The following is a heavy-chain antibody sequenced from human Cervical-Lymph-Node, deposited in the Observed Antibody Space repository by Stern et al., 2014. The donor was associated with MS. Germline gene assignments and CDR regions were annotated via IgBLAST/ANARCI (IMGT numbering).Heavy chain of an antibody. Sequence: QVQLQESGPGLVKPSATLSLTCTVSGGSISSYYWSWIRQPPGKGLEWIGYIYYSGSTNYNPSLKSRVTISVDTSKNQFSLKLNSVTAADTAVYYCARGAGWFDPWGQGTLVTVSS. V-gene: IGHV4-59*01. J-gene: IGHJ5*02. CDR2: IYYSGST. CDR1: GGSISSYY. CDR3: ARGAGWFDP.